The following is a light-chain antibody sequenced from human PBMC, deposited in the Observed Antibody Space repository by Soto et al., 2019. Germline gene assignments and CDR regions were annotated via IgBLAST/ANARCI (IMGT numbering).Light chain of an antibody. Sequence: QSALTQPHSASGTPGQRVTISCSGSSSNIGTSSVHWFQQLPGTAPKLLISTTNQRPSGVPERFSGSKSGTSASLAISGLQSEDEADYYCAAWDGSLNGHVFGTGTKATDL. CDR2: TTN. V-gene: IGLV1-44*01. CDR1: SSNIGTSS. CDR3: AAWDGSLNGHV. J-gene: IGLJ1*01.